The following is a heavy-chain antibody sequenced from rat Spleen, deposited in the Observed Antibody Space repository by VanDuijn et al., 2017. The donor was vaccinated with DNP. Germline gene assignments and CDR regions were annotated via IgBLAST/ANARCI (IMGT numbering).Heavy chain of an antibody. CDR3: ANYNYYDGTY. CDR1: GFTFSTYW. V-gene: IGHV5-58*01. CDR2: INTDGGST. D-gene: IGHD1-12*02. J-gene: IGHJ2*01. Sequence: EVQLVETGGDLVPPGRSLKLSCVASGFTFSTYWMYWIRQAPGKGLEWVASINTDGGSTYYPDSVKGRFTISRDNADNTVYLQMNSLRSEDTATYYCANYNYYDGTYWGQGVMVTVSS.